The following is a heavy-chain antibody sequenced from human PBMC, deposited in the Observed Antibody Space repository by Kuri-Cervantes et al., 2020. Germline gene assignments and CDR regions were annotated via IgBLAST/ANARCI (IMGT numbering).Heavy chain of an antibody. CDR3: ARAIGDYAAY. CDR1: GFTFSSYW. D-gene: IGHD4-17*01. Sequence: LSLTCAASGFTFSSYWMSWVRQAPGKGLEWVANINQDGSKKYYVDSVKGRFTISRDNAKNSLYLQMNSLRAEDTAVNYCARAIGDYAAYWGQGTLVTVSS. J-gene: IGHJ4*02. V-gene: IGHV3-7*01. CDR2: INQDGSKK.